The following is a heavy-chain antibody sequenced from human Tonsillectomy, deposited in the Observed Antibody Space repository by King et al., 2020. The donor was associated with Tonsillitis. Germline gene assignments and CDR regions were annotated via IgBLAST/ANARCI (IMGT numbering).Heavy chain of an antibody. D-gene: IGHD4-17*01. V-gene: IGHV4-4*02. CDR1: GGSISSSNW. Sequence: VQLQESGPGLVKPSGTLSLTCAVSGGSISSSNWWSWVRQPPGKGLEWIGEIYHSGSTNYNPSLKSRVTISVDTSKNQFSLKLSSVTAADTAVYYCASADYGVQPSDIGFDYWGQGTLVTVSS. CDR3: ASADYGVQPSDIGFDY. CDR2: IYHSGST. J-gene: IGHJ4*02.